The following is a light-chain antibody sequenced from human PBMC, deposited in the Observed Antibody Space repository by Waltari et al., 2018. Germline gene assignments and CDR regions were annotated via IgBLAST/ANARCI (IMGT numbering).Light chain of an antibody. CDR3: GTWDSSLSGAV. CDR1: SAHIGNNY. CDR2: ENT. V-gene: IGLV1-51*02. Sequence: QSVLTQPPSVSAAPGQRGTISCSGGSAHIGNNYVSWYRQFPGTAPKLLIYENTGRPSGIPGRFSGSKSGTSATLDITGLQAGDEADYYCGTWDSSLSGAVFGGGTHLTVL. J-gene: IGLJ7*01.